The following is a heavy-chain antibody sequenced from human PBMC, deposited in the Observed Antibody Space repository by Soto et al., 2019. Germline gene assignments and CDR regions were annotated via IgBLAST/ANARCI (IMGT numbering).Heavy chain of an antibody. CDR1: GGSISSSSYY. V-gene: IGHV4-39*01. CDR2: IYYSGST. D-gene: IGHD5-12*01. J-gene: IGHJ6*03. CDR3: ARMLRGRTGSSSYDDYYYYYMDV. Sequence: SETLSLTCTVSGGSISSSSYYWGWIRQPPGKGLEWIGSIYYSGSTYYNPSLKSRVTISVDTSKNQFSLKLSSVTAADTAVYYCARMLRGRTGSSSYDDYYYYYMDVWGKGTTVTVSS.